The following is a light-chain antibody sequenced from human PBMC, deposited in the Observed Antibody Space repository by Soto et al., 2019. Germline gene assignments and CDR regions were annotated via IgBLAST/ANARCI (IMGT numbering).Light chain of an antibody. CDR1: QSITSW. CDR2: DAS. CDR3: QQYHSSSWA. V-gene: IGKV1-5*01. J-gene: IGKJ1*01. Sequence: DIQLPQSPSFLSASVGARVTITGRASQSITSWLAWYQQEPGKATKLLIYDASSLESGVPSRFSGRGSGTEFTLTISSLQPDEFATYYCQQYHSSSWAFGQGTKVDIK.